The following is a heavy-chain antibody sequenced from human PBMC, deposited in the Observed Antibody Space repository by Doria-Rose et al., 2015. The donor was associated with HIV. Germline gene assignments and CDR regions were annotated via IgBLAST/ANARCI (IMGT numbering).Heavy chain of an antibody. Sequence: ESGPGVVKPSGTLSLTCAVSGGSISSSNWWSWVRQPPGKGLEWIGEIDHSGSIKYNPSLNSRVTISVDKSKNQFSLKLSSVTAADTAVYYCARGGLVASGAFDIWGQGTMVTVSS. CDR3: ARGGLVASGAFDI. D-gene: IGHD5-12*01. CDR1: GGSISSSNW. V-gene: IGHV4-4*02. J-gene: IGHJ3*02. CDR2: IDHSGSI.